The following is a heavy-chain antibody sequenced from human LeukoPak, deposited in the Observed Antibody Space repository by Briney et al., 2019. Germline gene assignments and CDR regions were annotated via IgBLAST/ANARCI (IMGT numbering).Heavy chain of an antibody. CDR1: GFTFSGSA. CDR3: TRRKGQWLVPNYYYYGMDV. CDR2: IRSKANSYAT. V-gene: IGHV3-73*01. D-gene: IGHD6-19*01. J-gene: IGHJ6*02. Sequence: GGSLKLSCAASGFTFSGSAMHWVRQASGKGLEWVGRIRSKANSYATAYAASVKGRFTISRDDSKNTAYLQMNSLKTEDTAVYYCTRRKGQWLVPNYYYYGMDVWGQGTTVTVSS.